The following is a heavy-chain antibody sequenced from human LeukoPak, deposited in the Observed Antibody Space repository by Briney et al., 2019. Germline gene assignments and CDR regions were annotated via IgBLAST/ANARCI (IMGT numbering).Heavy chain of an antibody. CDR1: GFTFSSYW. V-gene: IGHV3-7*01. J-gene: IGHJ4*02. D-gene: IGHD3-10*01. CDR2: IKQDGSEK. Sequence: GGSLRLSCAASGFTFSSYWMSWVRQAPGKGLEWVANIKQDGSEKYYADSVKGRFTISRDNSKNTLYLQMNSLRAEDTAVYYCAKDRYGSGSYYYTPHFDYWGQGTLVTVSS. CDR3: AKDRYGSGSYYYTPHFDY.